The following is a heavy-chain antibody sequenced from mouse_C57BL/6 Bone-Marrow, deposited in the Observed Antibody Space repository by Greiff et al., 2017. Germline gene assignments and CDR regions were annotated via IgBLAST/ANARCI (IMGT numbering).Heavy chain of an antibody. CDR1: GYTFTSYG. CDR3: ARKEGLLRRPYYYAMDY. D-gene: IGHD1-1*01. CDR2: IYPRSGNT. V-gene: IGHV1-81*01. Sequence: VKLQQSGAELARPGASVKLSCKASGYTFTSYGISWVKQRTGQGLEWIGEIYPRSGNTYYNEKFKGKATLTADKSSSTAYMELRSLTSEDSAVYFCARKEGLLRRPYYYAMDYWGQGTSVTVSS. J-gene: IGHJ4*01.